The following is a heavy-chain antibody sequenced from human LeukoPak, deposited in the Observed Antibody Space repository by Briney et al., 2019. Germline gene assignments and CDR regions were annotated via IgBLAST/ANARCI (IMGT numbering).Heavy chain of an antibody. Sequence: PGGSLRLSCAASGFIFSNYAMSWVRQGPTKGLEWVSTISGTGDGTYYADSVKGRFTISRDNAKNSLYLQMNSLRAEDTAVYYCARSTVVQYCFDYWGQGTLVTVSS. V-gene: IGHV3-23*01. CDR3: ARSTVVQYCFDY. CDR1: GFIFSNYA. D-gene: IGHD2-2*01. J-gene: IGHJ4*02. CDR2: ISGTGDGT.